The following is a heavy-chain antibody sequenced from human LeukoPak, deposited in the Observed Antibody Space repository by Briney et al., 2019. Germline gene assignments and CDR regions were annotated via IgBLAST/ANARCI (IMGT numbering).Heavy chain of an antibody. D-gene: IGHD3-22*01. CDR3: ARGLYYYASSGYWFDY. V-gene: IGHV3-33*01. CDR2: IWYDGSNK. J-gene: IGHJ4*02. CDR1: GLTFSSYG. Sequence: PGGSLRLSCAASGLTFSSYGMHWGRQAPGKGLEWVAVIWYDGSNKYYADSVKGRFTISRDNSKNTLYLQMNSLRAEDTAVYYCARGLYYYASSGYWFDYWGQGTLVTVSS.